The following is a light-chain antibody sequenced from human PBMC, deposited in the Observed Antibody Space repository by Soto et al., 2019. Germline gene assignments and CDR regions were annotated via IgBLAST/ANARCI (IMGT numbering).Light chain of an antibody. J-gene: IGLJ3*02. CDR1: SSDVGDYNY. V-gene: IGLV2-11*01. Sequence: QSALTQPRSVSGFPGQSVTISCTGTSSDVGDYNYVSWYQQHPGKAPKLLIYVVNMRPSGVPDRFSGSKSGNTASLTISGLQAEDEADYSCCSYAGSYTWVFGGGTKLTVL. CDR2: VVN. CDR3: CSYAGSYTWV.